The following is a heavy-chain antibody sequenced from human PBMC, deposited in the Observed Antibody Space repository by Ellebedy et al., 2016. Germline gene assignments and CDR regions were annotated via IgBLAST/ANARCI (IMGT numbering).Heavy chain of an antibody. J-gene: IGHJ4*02. V-gene: IGHV1-2*02. CDR2: INPNSGGT. Sequence: ASVKVSXXASGYTFTGYYMHWVRQAPGQGLEWMGWINPNSGGTNYAQKFQGRVTMTRDTSISTAYMELSSLRSEDTAVYYCARVAHGYKGIDYWGQGTLVTVSS. CDR3: ARVAHGYKGIDY. CDR1: GYTFTGYY. D-gene: IGHD5-24*01.